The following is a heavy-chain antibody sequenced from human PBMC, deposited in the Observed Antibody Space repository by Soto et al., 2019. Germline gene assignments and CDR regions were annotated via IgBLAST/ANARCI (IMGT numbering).Heavy chain of an antibody. D-gene: IGHD3-10*01. CDR3: ARTMVRGVIITPGYGMDV. CDR1: GFTFSNYG. Sequence: GGSLRLSCAASGFTFSNYGMHWVRQAPGKGLEWVAVIWYDGSNKYYAGSVKGRFTISRDNSKNTLYLQMNSLRAEDTAVYYCARTMVRGVIITPGYGMDVWGQGTTVTVS. J-gene: IGHJ6*02. CDR2: IWYDGSNK. V-gene: IGHV3-33*01.